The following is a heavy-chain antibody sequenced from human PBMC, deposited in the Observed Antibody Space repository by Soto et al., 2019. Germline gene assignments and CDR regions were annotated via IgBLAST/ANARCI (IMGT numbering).Heavy chain of an antibody. CDR1: GGSISRYY. CDR2: IYYSGST. CDR3: ARHKYTSGGSCYDY. D-gene: IGHD2-15*01. J-gene: IGHJ4*02. V-gene: IGHV4-59*08. Sequence: QVQLQESGPGLVEPSETLSLTCTVSGGSISRYYWSWIRQPPGKGLEWIGYIYYSGSTNYNPSLKSRVTISVDTSKNQFSLKLSSVTAADTAVYYCARHKYTSGGSCYDYWGQGTLVTVSS.